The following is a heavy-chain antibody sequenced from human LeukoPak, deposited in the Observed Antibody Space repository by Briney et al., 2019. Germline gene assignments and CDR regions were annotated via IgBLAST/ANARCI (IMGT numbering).Heavy chain of an antibody. CDR1: GFTFSSRW. D-gene: IGHD5-24*01. CDR3: ARDRGATTLPTDFDY. Sequence: GGSLRLSCAASGFTFSSRWMHWVRQAPGKGLEWVSRIKTDGSSTDYADSVRGRFTISRDNAKNTLYLQMNSLRVEDTAVYYCARDRGATTLPTDFDYWGQGTLVTVSS. CDR2: IKTDGSST. V-gene: IGHV3-74*01. J-gene: IGHJ4*02.